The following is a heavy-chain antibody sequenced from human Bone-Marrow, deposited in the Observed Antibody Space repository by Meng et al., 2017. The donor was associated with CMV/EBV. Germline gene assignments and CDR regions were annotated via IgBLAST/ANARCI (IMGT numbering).Heavy chain of an antibody. CDR2: INHSGST. D-gene: IGHD6-19*01. J-gene: IGHJ6*02. CDR3: ARGHRAVAGTYYYYGLDV. V-gene: IGHV4-34*01. CDR1: GGSFSGYY. Sequence: SETLSLTCAVYGGSFSGYYWSWIRQPPGKGLEWIGEINHSGSTNYNPSLKSRVTILVDTSKNQFSLRLTSVTAADTAVYYCARGHRAVAGTYYYYGLDVWGQGTTVTVSS.